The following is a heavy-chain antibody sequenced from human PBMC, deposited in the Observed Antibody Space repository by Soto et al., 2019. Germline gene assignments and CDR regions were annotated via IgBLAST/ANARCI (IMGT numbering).Heavy chain of an antibody. Sequence: GGSLRLSCAASGFTFSSYWMSWVRQAPGKGLDWVANIKQDGSEKYYVDSVKGRFTISRDNAKNSLYLQMNSLRAEDTAVYYCARDSGWYPYYFDYWGQGTLVTVSS. CDR3: ARDSGWYPYYFDY. V-gene: IGHV3-7*01. D-gene: IGHD6-19*01. CDR2: IKQDGSEK. J-gene: IGHJ4*02. CDR1: GFTFSSYW.